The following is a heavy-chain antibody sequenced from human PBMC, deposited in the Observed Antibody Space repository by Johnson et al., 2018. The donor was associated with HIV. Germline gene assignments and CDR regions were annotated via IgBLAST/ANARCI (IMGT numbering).Heavy chain of an antibody. V-gene: IGHV3-53*04. J-gene: IGHJ3*02. CDR2: IYSGGST. CDR3: ASGRPNYYDSSGGYVPVAFDI. D-gene: IGHD3-22*01. Sequence: VQLVESGGGVVQPGRSLRLSCSASGLTVSSNYMSWVRQAPGKGLEWVSVIYSGGSTYYADSVQGRFTIPRDNFKNTLYLQMNSLRAEDTAVDYCASGRPNYYDSSGGYVPVAFDIWGPGTMVTVSS. CDR1: GLTVSSNY.